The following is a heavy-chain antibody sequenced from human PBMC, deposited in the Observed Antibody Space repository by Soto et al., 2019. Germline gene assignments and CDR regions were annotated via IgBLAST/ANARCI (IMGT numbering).Heavy chain of an antibody. CDR3: AAGDSSDTGDH. D-gene: IGHD5-18*01. CDR2: TSPIIGTT. J-gene: IGHJ4*02. CDR1: GDTLSTHG. V-gene: IGHV1-69*01. Sequence: QVQLVQSGAEVKKPGSSVKVSCKASGDTLSTHGISWVRQAPGQGLEWMGGTSPIIGTTDYAAKFQGKVTITADESTTTSYTELSSLRPDGTAVYYCAAGDSSDTGDHWGQGTLVTVSS.